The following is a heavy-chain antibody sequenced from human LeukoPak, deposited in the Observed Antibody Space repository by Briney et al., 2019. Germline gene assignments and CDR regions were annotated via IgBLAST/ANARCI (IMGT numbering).Heavy chain of an antibody. CDR2: VHSSGRT. CDR3: ARHDEECPGEYCFLLSFDY. V-gene: IGHV4-59*08. Sequence: KPSETLSLTCTVSGGSINNFYWSWIRQSPGKGLEWIGYVHSSGRTDYNPSLRSRVSMSADTSKSQLSLRLTSVTAADTAVYFCARHDEECPGEYCFLLSFDYWGPGPLVTVSS. D-gene: IGHD2-8*02. J-gene: IGHJ4*01. CDR1: GGSINNFY.